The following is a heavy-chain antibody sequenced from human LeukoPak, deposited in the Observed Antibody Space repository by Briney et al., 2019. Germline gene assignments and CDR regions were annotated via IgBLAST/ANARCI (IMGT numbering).Heavy chain of an antibody. V-gene: IGHV1-2*06. CDR1: GHTFTGDY. D-gene: IGHD2-2*01. Sequence: GASVKVSCKASGHTFTGDYLHWVRQAPGQGLEWMGRINPNSGGANYAQNFQGRVTMTRDTSISTAHMELSRLRSDDTAVYYCARSYCIGTNCCSHLFDYWGQGTLVTVSS. CDR3: ARSYCIGTNCCSHLFDY. CDR2: INPNSGGA. J-gene: IGHJ4*02.